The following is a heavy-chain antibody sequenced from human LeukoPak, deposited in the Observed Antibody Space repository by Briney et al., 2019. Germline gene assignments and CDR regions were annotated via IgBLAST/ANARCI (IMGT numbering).Heavy chain of an antibody. J-gene: IGHJ4*02. Sequence: RGSLTLSCAASGFTFSSYGMHWIRQAPGKGLEWVGVICYDGSNKYYADSVKGRFTISRDNSKNTLYLQMNRLRAEDTAVYYCARDFEAYYYDSSGYYAGFDYWGQGTLVTVSS. CDR1: GFTFSSYG. CDR2: ICYDGSNK. V-gene: IGHV3-33*01. CDR3: ARDFEAYYYDSSGYYAGFDY. D-gene: IGHD3-22*01.